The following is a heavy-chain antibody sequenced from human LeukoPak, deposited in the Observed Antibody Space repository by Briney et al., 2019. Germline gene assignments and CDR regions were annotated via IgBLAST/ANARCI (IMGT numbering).Heavy chain of an antibody. D-gene: IGHD3-16*01. V-gene: IGHV3-30-3*01. CDR2: ISYDGSNK. CDR3: AKDKGLRYIDY. J-gene: IGHJ4*02. Sequence: GGSLRLSCAASEFTFSSHAMSWVRQAPGKGLEWVAVISYDGSNKYYADSVKGRFTISRDNSKNTLYLQMNSLRAEDTAVYYCAKDKGLRYIDYWGQGILVTVSS. CDR1: EFTFSSHA.